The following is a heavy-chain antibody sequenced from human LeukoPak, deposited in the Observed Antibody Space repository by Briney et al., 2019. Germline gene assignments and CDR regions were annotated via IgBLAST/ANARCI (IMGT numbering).Heavy chain of an antibody. CDR1: GFTFSSYG. CDR3: ARENPRLYSSGSNWFDP. CDR2: IKQDGSEK. J-gene: IGHJ5*02. D-gene: IGHD6-19*01. Sequence: GGSLRLSCAASGFTFSSYGMHWVRQAPGKGLEWVANIKQDGSEKYYVDSVKGRFTISRDNAKNSLYLQMNSLRAEDTAVYYCARENPRLYSSGSNWFDPWGQGTLVTVSS. V-gene: IGHV3-7*01.